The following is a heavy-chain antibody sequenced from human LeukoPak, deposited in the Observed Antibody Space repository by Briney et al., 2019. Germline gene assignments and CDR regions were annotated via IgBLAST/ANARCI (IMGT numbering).Heavy chain of an antibody. V-gene: IGHV3-72*01. CDR3: VRLSRGAMNYHMDV. J-gene: IGHJ6*03. CDR2: SRNKANRYTT. CDR1: GFTFSSYG. Sequence: GGSLRLSCAASGFTFSSYGMSWVRQAPGKGLEWVGRSRNKANRYTTTHGESVRGRFTISRDDSENSLYLQLNSLKTEDTGVYYCVRLSRGAMNYHMDVWGKGTTVTVSS. D-gene: IGHD3-10*01.